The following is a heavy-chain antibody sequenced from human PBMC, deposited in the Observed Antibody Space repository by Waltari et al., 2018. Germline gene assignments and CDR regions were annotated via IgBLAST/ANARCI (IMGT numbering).Heavy chain of an antibody. J-gene: IGHJ4*02. Sequence: EVQLVESGGGLVQPGGSLRLSCEASGFTFSSSYMHWVRQAPGKGLVWVSRINTDGSSKNYADSVKGRFTISRDNGKNTLYLQMNSLRAEDAAVYYCARDGGGNGYIHYWGQGTLVTVSS. D-gene: IGHD3-16*01. CDR3: ARDGGGNGYIHY. V-gene: IGHV3-74*01. CDR1: GFTFSSSY. CDR2: INTDGSSK.